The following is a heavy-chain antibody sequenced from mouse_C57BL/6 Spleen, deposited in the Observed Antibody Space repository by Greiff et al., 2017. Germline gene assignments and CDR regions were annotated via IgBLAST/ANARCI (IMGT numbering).Heavy chain of an antibody. J-gene: IGHJ1*03. D-gene: IGHD1-1*01. V-gene: IGHV1-26*01. CDR1: GYTFTDYY. Sequence: VQLQQSGPELVKPGASVKISCKASGYTFTDYYMNWVKQSHGKSLEWIGDINPNNGGTSYNQKFKGKATLTVDKSSSTAYMELRSLTSEDSAVYYCARAGRNYYGSSYDWYFDVWGTGTTVTVSS. CDR2: INPNNGGT. CDR3: ARAGRNYYGSSYDWYFDV.